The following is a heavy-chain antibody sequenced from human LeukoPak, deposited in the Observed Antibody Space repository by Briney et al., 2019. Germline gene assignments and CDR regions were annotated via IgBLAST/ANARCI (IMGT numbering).Heavy chain of an antibody. J-gene: IGHJ6*02. Sequence: TSETLSLTCTVSGGSISSYYWSWIRQPAGKGLEWIGRIYTSGSTNYNPSLKSRVTMSVDTSKNQFSLKLSSVTAADTAVYYCARDPLWFGDYYGMDVWGQGTTVTVSS. CDR3: ARDPLWFGDYYGMDV. D-gene: IGHD3-10*01. CDR2: IYTSGST. V-gene: IGHV4-4*07. CDR1: GGSISSYY.